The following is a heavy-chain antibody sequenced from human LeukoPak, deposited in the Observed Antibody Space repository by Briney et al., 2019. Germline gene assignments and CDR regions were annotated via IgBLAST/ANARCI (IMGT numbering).Heavy chain of an antibody. CDR1: GCTFTGYY. V-gene: IGHV1-2*02. Sequence: ASVKVSCKASGCTFTGYYMHWVRQAPGQGLEWMGWINPNSGDTNYAQKLQGRVTMTRDTSISTAYMELNRLRSDDTAVYYCATSKDYYDSSGYYSHAFDIWGQGTMVTVST. D-gene: IGHD3-22*01. J-gene: IGHJ3*02. CDR2: INPNSGDT. CDR3: ATSKDYYDSSGYYSHAFDI.